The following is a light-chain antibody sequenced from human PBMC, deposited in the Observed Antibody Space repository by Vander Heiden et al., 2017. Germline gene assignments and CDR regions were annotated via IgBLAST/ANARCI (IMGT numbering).Light chain of an antibody. CDR1: QTILDSTNNENY. CDR3: QQYSSPPRA. Sequence: DTLMTQSPDSLPVSLGERATINGKASQTILDSTNNENYPALYQQKPGQPPKLVFYWSSTRGFGVPERFSGSGSGTDFTLTISLLEADDVAVYYCQQYSSPPRAFGQGTTVEIK. CDR2: WSS. J-gene: IGKJ1*01. V-gene: IGKV4-1*01.